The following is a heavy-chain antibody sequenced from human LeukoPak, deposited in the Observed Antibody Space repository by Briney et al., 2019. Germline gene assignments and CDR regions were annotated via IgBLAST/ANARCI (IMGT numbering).Heavy chain of an antibody. CDR2: IHYSGNT. Sequence: SETLSLTCTVSGGSISSYYWTWIRQPPGKGLEWIGYIHYSGNTNYNPSLRSRVIISIDTPENQFSLNLNSVTAAETAVYFCARGSGPSDTSDWLDPWGQGMLVTVSS. CDR1: GGSISSYY. V-gene: IGHV4-59*01. D-gene: IGHD5-18*01. CDR3: ARGSGPSDTSDWLDP. J-gene: IGHJ5*02.